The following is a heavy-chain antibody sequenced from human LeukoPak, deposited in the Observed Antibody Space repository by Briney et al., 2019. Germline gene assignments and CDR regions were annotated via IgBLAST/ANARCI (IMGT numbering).Heavy chain of an antibody. V-gene: IGHV3-23*01. D-gene: IGHD3-9*01. CDR2: ISGSGGST. CDR1: GFTFSSYG. CDR3: AKQGLVTYNWFDP. J-gene: IGHJ5*02. Sequence: GRSLRLSCAASGFTFSSYGMHWVRQAPGKGLEWVSAISGSGGSTYYADSVKGRFTISRDNSKNTLYLQMNSLRAEDTAVYYCAKQGLVTYNWFDPWGQGTLVTVSS.